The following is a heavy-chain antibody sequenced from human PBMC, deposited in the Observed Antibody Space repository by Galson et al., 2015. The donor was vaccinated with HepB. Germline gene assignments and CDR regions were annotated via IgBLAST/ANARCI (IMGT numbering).Heavy chain of an antibody. Sequence: SLRLSCAASGFTFDDYGMSWVRQAPGKGLEWVSGINWNGGSTGYADSVKGRFTISRDNAKNSLYLQMNSLRAEDTALYYCSRDASYYYDRSGYRYFDYWGQGTLVTVSS. CDR3: SRDASYYYDRSGYRYFDY. CDR1: GFTFDDYG. CDR2: INWNGGST. D-gene: IGHD3-22*01. J-gene: IGHJ4*02. V-gene: IGHV3-20*04.